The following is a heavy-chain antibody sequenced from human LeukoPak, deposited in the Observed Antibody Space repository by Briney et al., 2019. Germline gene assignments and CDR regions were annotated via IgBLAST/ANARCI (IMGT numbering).Heavy chain of an antibody. V-gene: IGHV3-30*02. J-gene: IGHJ4*02. CDR3: AALIIGRPFDY. CDR1: GFTFSTSG. D-gene: IGHD1-26*01. Sequence: TGGSLRLSCVASGFTFSTSGMHWVRQSPGKGLDWVAFIRNDGNKKNYAESVKGRFTISRDNAKDSLDLQMNNLRAEDTAVYYCAALIIGRPFDYWGQGTLVIVSS. CDR2: IRNDGNKK.